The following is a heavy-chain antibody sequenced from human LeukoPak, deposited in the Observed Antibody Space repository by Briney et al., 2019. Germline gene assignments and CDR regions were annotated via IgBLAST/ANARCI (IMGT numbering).Heavy chain of an antibody. V-gene: IGHV1-46*01. D-gene: IGHD2-2*01. CDR2: VNPSGGST. J-gene: IGHJ4*02. CDR1: GYTFTSYY. Sequence: ASVKVSCKASGYTFTSYYLHWVRQAPGQGLEWMGIVNPSGGSTSYAQKLQGRVTMTRDTSTSTVYMELSSLRSEDTAVYYCARDEPAATSYWGQGTLVTVSS. CDR3: ARDEPAATSY.